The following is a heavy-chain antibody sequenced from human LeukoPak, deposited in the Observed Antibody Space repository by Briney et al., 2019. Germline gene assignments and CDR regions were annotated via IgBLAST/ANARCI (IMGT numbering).Heavy chain of an antibody. CDR1: GXSFTTYW. Sequence: GESLKISCKGSGXSFTTYWSAWVRQMPGKGLEWMGIVYPGDPDTRYSPSFQGQVTMSADKSINTAYLQWSSLKASDTAMYYCARRQGCSSTSCPPDYWGQGTLVTVSP. V-gene: IGHV5-51*01. D-gene: IGHD2-2*01. J-gene: IGHJ4*02. CDR3: ARRQGCSSTSCPPDY. CDR2: VYPGDPDT.